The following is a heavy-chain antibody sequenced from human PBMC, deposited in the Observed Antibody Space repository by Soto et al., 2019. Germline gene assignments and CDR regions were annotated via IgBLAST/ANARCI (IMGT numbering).Heavy chain of an antibody. CDR1: GGSISSYY. CDR2: IYYSGST. D-gene: IGHD5-18*01. Sequence: QVQLQESGPGLVKPSETLSLTCTVSGGSISSYYWSWIRQPPGKGLEWIGYIYYSGSTNYNPSLKSRVTISVDTSKNQFSLKLSSVTAADTAVYYCARGVGYSYGYAESLLDYWGQGTLVTVSS. CDR3: ARGVGYSYGYAESLLDY. J-gene: IGHJ4*02. V-gene: IGHV4-59*01.